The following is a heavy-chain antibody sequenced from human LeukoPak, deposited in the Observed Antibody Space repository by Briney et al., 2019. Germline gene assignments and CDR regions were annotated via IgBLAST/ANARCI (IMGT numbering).Heavy chain of an antibody. V-gene: IGHV1-46*01. Sequence: GASVKVSCKASGYTFTSYYMHWVRQAPGQGLEWMGIINPSGGSTSYAQKFQGRATMTRDTSTSTVYMELSSLRSEDTAVYYCAREAGSYLLDPWGQGTLVTVSS. CDR2: INPSGGST. CDR1: GYTFTSYY. D-gene: IGHD3-10*01. J-gene: IGHJ5*02. CDR3: AREAGSYLLDP.